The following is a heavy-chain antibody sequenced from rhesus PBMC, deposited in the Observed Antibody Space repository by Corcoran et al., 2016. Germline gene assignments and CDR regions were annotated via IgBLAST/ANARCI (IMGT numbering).Heavy chain of an antibody. CDR2: ISSGGSI. CDR3: AKDSTRMITVTIYDAFDF. CDR1: GFTSGNSD. Sequence: EVQLVESGGGLVQPGGSLRLSCAAPGFTSGNSDLIWIRQTPGKGLEWFSYISSGGSIYYSDSVKGRFPISRYNAKNTLYLQMSILRVEDTAVYYCAKDSTRMITVTIYDAFDFWGQGLRVTVSS. D-gene: IGHD3-9*01. J-gene: IGHJ3*01. V-gene: IGHV3S43*01.